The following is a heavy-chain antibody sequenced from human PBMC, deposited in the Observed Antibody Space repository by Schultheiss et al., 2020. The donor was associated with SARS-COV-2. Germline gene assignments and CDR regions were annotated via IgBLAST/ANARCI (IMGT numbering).Heavy chain of an antibody. D-gene: IGHD4-17*01. CDR2: IIKGGSST. CDR3: ARAERGDGDYSGYYYYGMDV. J-gene: IGHJ6*02. V-gene: IGHV3-23*01. Sequence: GESLKISCAASGFTFSNYAMTWVRQAPGQGLEWVSSIIKGGSSTYYADSVKGRFTISRDNSKNTLYLQMNSLRAEDTAVYYCARAERGDGDYSGYYYYGMDVWGQGTTVTVSS. CDR1: GFTFSNYA.